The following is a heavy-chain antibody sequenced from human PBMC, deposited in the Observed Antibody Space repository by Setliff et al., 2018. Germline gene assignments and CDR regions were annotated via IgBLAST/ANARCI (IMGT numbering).Heavy chain of an antibody. CDR1: GYSFTSYW. V-gene: IGHV5-51*01. CDR3: ARSRSNFWSGYFNWFDP. D-gene: IGHD3-3*01. Sequence: PGASLKLSCKGSGYSFTSYWIGWVRQMPGKGLEWMGIIYPGDSDTRYSPSFQGQVTISADKSISTAYLQWSSLKASDTAMYYCARSRSNFWSGYFNWFDPWGQGTLVTVSS. CDR2: IYPGDSDT. J-gene: IGHJ5*02.